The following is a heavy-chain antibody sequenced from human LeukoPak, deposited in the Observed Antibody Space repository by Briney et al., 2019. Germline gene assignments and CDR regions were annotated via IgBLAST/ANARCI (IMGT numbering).Heavy chain of an antibody. V-gene: IGHV4-34*09. J-gene: IGHJ4*02. Sequence: SETLSLTCAVYGGSFSGYYWSWIRQPPGKGLEWIGYIYYSGSTYYNPSLKSRVTISVDTSKNQFSLKLSSVTAADTAVYYCARVPNSGSYQGITFDYWGQGTLVTVSS. CDR1: GGSFSGYY. D-gene: IGHD1-26*01. CDR2: IYYSGST. CDR3: ARVPNSGSYQGITFDY.